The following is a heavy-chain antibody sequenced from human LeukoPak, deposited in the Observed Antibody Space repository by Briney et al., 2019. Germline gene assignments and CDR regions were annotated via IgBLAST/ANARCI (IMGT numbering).Heavy chain of an antibody. Sequence: SETLSLTCAVYGGSFSGYYWSWIRQPPGKGLEWIGEINHSGSTNYNPSLKSRVTIPVDTSKNQFSLKLSSVTAADTAVYYCARRVRYYFDYWGQGTLVTVSS. D-gene: IGHD2-21*01. CDR3: ARRVRYYFDY. J-gene: IGHJ4*02. CDR1: GGSFSGYY. V-gene: IGHV4-34*01. CDR2: INHSGST.